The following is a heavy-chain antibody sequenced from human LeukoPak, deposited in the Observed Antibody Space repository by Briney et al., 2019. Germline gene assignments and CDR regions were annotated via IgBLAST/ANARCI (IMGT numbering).Heavy chain of an antibody. J-gene: IGHJ4*02. CDR1: GYTFTSYD. V-gene: IGHV1-8*03. D-gene: IGHD3-10*01. CDR2: MNPNSGNT. Sequence: GASVKVSCKASGYTFTSYDINWVRQATGQGLEWMGWMNPNSGNTGYAQKFQGRVTITRNTSISTAYMELSSLRSEDTAMYYCARHFSYGSGSYYNADYWGQGTLVTVSS. CDR3: ARHFSYGSGSYYNADY.